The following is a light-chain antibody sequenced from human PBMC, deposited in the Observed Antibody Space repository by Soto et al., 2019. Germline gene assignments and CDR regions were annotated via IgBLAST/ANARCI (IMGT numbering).Light chain of an antibody. CDR1: QSVSSN. CDR3: QQYGSSPEWT. Sequence: EIVMTQSPATLSVSPWESATLSCMASQSVSSNLAWYQQKPGQAPRLLIYGASTRATGIPARFSGSGSGTDFTLTISRLEAEDFAVYYCQQYGSSPEWTFGQGTKVDI. CDR2: GAS. V-gene: IGKV3-15*01. J-gene: IGKJ1*01.